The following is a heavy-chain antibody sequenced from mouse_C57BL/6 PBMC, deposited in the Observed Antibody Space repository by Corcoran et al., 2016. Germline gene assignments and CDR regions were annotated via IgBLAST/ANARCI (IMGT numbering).Heavy chain of an antibody. V-gene: IGHV3-6*01. CDR3: ARGGSLTPFAY. Sequence: DVQLQESGPGLVKPSQSLSLICSVTGYSITSGYYWNWIRQFPGNKLEWMGYISYDGSNNYNPSLKNRISITRDTSKNQFFLKLNSVTTEDTATYYCARGGSLTPFAYWGQGTLVTVSA. D-gene: IGHD4-1*01. CDR1: GYSITSGYY. CDR2: ISYDGSN. J-gene: IGHJ3*01.